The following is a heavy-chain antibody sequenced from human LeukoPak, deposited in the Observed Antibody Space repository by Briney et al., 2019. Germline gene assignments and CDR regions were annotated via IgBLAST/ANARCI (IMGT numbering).Heavy chain of an antibody. J-gene: IGHJ4*02. D-gene: IGHD3-3*01. CDR1: GYTFTSYY. Sequence: GASVKVSCKASGYTFTSYYMHWVRQAPGQGLEWMGVINPSGGSTSYAQKFQGRVTITRDTSTSTVYMDLSSLRSEDTAVYYCAVWKGYVDFWSGPFDYWGQGTLVTVSS. CDR3: AVWKGYVDFWSGPFDY. V-gene: IGHV1-46*01. CDR2: INPSGGST.